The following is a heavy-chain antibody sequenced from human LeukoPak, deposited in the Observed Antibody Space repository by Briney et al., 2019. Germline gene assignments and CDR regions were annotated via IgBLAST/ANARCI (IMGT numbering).Heavy chain of an antibody. Sequence: PGEFLKISCKGSGYNFTTYWIGWVRQMPGKGLEWMGIIYPGDSDTKYSPSFQGQVTISADKSITTAYLQWSSLKASDTAMYYCARRAASGFDYWGQGTLVTVSS. CDR3: ARRAASGFDY. CDR1: GYNFTTYW. CDR2: IYPGDSDT. J-gene: IGHJ4*02. V-gene: IGHV5-51*01. D-gene: IGHD6-13*01.